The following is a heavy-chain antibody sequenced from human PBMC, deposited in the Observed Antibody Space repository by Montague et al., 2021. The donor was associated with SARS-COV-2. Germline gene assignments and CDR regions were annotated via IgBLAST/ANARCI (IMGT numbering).Heavy chain of an antibody. J-gene: IGHJ3*02. V-gene: IGHV4-59*11. D-gene: IGHD3-10*01. CDR1: GGSISNHY. CDR2: FYSENT. CDR3: ATYGSGTTEDAFDI. Sequence: SETLSLTCTVSGGSISNHYWSWIRQPPGKGLEWIAFYSENTNNNYTLTSRVTISVDTSKNQFSLKLSSVTAADTAVYYCATYGSGTTEDAFDIWGQGTMVTVSS.